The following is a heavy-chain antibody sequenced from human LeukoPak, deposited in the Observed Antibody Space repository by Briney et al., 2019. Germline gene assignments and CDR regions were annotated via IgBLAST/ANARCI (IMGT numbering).Heavy chain of an antibody. Sequence: GESLKISCKGYGDRITSYWVAWVRHMPGKGLEWMGIIFPGDSDTRYSPPIQGQVTISVDRSISTAYLQWSSLKASDTAIYYCARRPLHSQNWLAPWGQGTLVTVSS. V-gene: IGHV5-51*01. CDR2: IFPGDSDT. CDR3: ARRPLHSQNWLAP. CDR1: GDRITSYW. J-gene: IGHJ5*02.